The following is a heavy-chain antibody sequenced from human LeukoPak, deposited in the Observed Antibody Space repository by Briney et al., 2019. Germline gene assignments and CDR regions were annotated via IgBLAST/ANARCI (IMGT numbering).Heavy chain of an antibody. CDR1: GGSISSYY. J-gene: IGHJ5*02. CDR2: IYYSGST. Sequence: SETLSLTCTVAGGSISSYYWSWIRQPPGKGLEWIGYIYYSGSTNYNPSLKSRVTISVDTSKNQFSLKLSSVTAADTAVYYCARHGYSSGSLAWFDPWGRGTQVTVSS. CDR3: ARHGYSSGSLAWFDP. V-gene: IGHV4-59*01. D-gene: IGHD6-19*01.